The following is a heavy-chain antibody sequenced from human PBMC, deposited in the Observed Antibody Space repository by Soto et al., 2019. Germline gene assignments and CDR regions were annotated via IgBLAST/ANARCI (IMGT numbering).Heavy chain of an antibody. Sequence: TSETLSLTCTVSGGSISSSSYYWGWIRQPPGKGLEWIGSIYYSGSTYYNPSLKSRVTISVDTSKNQFSLKLSSVTAADTAVYYCARVGYCSSTSCRRFDYWGQGTLVTVSS. V-gene: IGHV4-39*01. J-gene: IGHJ4*02. CDR1: GGSISSSSYY. CDR3: ARVGYCSSTSCRRFDY. CDR2: IYYSGST. D-gene: IGHD2-2*01.